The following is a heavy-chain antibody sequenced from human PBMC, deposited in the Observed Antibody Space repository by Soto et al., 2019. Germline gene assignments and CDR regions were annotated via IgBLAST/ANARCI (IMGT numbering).Heavy chain of an antibody. D-gene: IGHD4-17*01. CDR3: ARSPTAVTTPRRDTFDV. CDR2: IYYSGSP. V-gene: IGHV4-39*01. J-gene: IGHJ3*01. CDR1: GGSISSSTYN. Sequence: SEALSLTCTVSGGSISSSTYNWGWIRQPPGKRLEWIGNIYYSGSPYYNPSLKSRVTISVDTSRNQLSLKLSSVTAADTAVYYCARSPTAVTTPRRDTFDVWGQGTMVT.